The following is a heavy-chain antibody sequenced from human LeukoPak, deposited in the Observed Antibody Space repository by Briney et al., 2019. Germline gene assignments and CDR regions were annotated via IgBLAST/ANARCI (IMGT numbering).Heavy chain of an antibody. CDR2: IYYSGST. Sequence: SETLSLTCTVSGGSISSYYWSWIRQPPGKGLEWIGYIYYSGSTNYNPSLKSRVTISVDTSKNQFSLKLSSVTAADTAVYYCARAASGSYRYYYYYYYMDVWGKGTTVTISS. CDR3: ARAASGSYRYYYYYYYMDV. D-gene: IGHD1-26*01. CDR1: GGSISSYY. J-gene: IGHJ6*03. V-gene: IGHV4-59*01.